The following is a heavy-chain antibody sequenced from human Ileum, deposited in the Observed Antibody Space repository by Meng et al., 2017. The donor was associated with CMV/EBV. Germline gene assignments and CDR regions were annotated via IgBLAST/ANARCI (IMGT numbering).Heavy chain of an antibody. Sequence: ASVKVSCKASGYTFTTYGISWVRQAPGQGLEWMGWISAFNGNTRYAQKVQGRVTMTRDTSTSTAYMELRSLRSDDTAVYYCSREVDYGGYIVLGYWGQGTLVTGYS. V-gene: IGHV1-18*01. J-gene: IGHJ4*02. CDR1: GYTFTTYG. D-gene: IGHD4-23*01. CDR3: SREVDYGGYIVLGY. CDR2: ISAFNGNT.